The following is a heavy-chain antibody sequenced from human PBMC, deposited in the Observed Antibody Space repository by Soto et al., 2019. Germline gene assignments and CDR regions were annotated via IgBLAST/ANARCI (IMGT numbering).Heavy chain of an antibody. V-gene: IGHV2-26*01. Sequence: QVTLKESGPVLMNTTETLTLTCAVSGFSLGNDGMGVTWIRQTPGRALEWLAHIFPTDEKSYSPTLENRLVISKDTSKGQVVLTMTNVNPLDTATYYCARIFGAGWSGGFRYYGMDVWGQGTAVTVSS. CDR1: GFSLGNDGMG. CDR2: IFPTDEK. J-gene: IGHJ6*02. D-gene: IGHD6-19*01. CDR3: ARIFGAGWSGGFRYYGMDV.